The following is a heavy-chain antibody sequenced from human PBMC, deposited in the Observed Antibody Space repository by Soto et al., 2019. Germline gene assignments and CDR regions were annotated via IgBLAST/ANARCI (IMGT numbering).Heavy chain of an antibody. Sequence: PGGTLRLCCAASGFTFSSYWMSWVRQAPGKGLEWVANIKQDGSEKYYVDSVKGRFTISRDNAKNSLYLQMNSLRAEDTAVYYCARRRTYYYGSGPRYYFDYWGQGTLVTVSS. V-gene: IGHV3-7*01. J-gene: IGHJ4*02. CDR1: GFTFSSYW. CDR2: IKQDGSEK. CDR3: ARRRTYYYGSGPRYYFDY. D-gene: IGHD3-10*01.